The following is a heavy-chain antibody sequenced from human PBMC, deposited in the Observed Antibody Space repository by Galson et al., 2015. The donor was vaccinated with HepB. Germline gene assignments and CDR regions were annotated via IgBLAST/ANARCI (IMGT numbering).Heavy chain of an antibody. J-gene: IGHJ6*02. V-gene: IGHV1-69*13. CDR3: ARDVKLRDSSSWYLVPVPKAHYYYGMDV. CDR2: IIPIFGTA. D-gene: IGHD6-13*01. Sequence: SVKVSCKASGGTFSSYAISWVRQAPGQGLEWMGGIIPIFGTANYAQKFQGRVTITADESTSTAYMELSSLRSEDTAVYYCARDVKLRDSSSWYLVPVPKAHYYYGMDVWGQGTTVTVSS. CDR1: GGTFSSYA.